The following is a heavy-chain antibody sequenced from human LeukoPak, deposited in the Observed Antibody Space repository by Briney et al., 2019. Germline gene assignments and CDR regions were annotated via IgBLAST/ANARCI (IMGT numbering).Heavy chain of an antibody. D-gene: IGHD3-9*01. CDR1: GGTFSSYA. V-gene: IGHV1-69*01. J-gene: IGHJ4*02. CDR2: IIPIFGTA. Sequence: SVKVSCKASGGTFSSYAISWVRQAPGQGLECWGGIIPIFGTANYAQKLQGRVTITADESTSTAYMYLSSWRSENPAVYPCATASSQYYDILAGYHSFDYWGQGTLVTVSS. CDR3: ATASSQYYDILAGYHSFDY.